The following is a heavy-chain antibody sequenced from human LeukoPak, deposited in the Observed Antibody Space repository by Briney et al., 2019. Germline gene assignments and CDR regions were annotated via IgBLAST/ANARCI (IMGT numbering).Heavy chain of an antibody. CDR1: GIIFSNYW. CDR2: ISYDGSNK. Sequence: PGGSLRLSCAASGIIFSNYWMHWVRQAPGKGLEWVAVISYDGSNKYYADSVKGRFTISRDNSKNTLYLQMNSLRAEDTAVYYCAKGGGSSSNYYYYMDVWGKGTTVTVSS. D-gene: IGHD6-6*01. CDR3: AKGGGSSSNYYYYMDV. V-gene: IGHV3-30*18. J-gene: IGHJ6*03.